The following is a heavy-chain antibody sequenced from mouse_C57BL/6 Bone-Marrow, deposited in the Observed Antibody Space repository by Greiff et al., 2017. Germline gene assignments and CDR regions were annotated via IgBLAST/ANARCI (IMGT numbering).Heavy chain of an antibody. CDR2: INSDGGST. J-gene: IGHJ2*01. CDR3: ARRGDPLWLRPADY. V-gene: IGHV5-2*01. CDR1: EYEFPSHD. D-gene: IGHD2-2*01. Sequence: DVHLVESGGGLVQPGESLKLSCESNEYEFPSHDMSWVRKTPEKRLELVAAINSDGGSTYYPDTMERRFIISRDNTKKTLYLQMSSLRSEDTALYYCARRGDPLWLRPADYWGQGTTLTVSS.